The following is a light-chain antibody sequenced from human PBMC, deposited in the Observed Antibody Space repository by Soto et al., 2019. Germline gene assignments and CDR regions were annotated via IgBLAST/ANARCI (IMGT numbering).Light chain of an antibody. J-gene: IGKJ1*01. CDR3: LQDHNYPLT. V-gene: IGKV1-6*01. CDR1: QGIGND. CDR2: AAS. Sequence: AIQMTQSPSSLSASVGDRVTITCRASQGIGNDLGWYQQKPGKAPKLLIFAASTLQSGVPSRFSGSGSGTVFTLTISILQPEDFATYYCLQDHNYPLTFGQGTKVETK.